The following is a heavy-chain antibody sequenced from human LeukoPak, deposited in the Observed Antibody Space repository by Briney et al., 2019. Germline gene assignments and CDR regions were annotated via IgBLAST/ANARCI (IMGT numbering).Heavy chain of an antibody. V-gene: IGHV1-2*02. CDR3: ARELGRNAFDI. CDR1: GYTFTDNR. J-gene: IGHJ3*02. CDR2: INPNSGGT. Sequence: ASVKVSCKASGYTFTDNRMYWIRQAPGQGPDCMGWINPNSGGTNYAQKFQGRITMTRDTSISTAYMELSRLTSDDTAIYFCARELGRNAFDIWGQGTMVTVSP. D-gene: IGHD7-27*01.